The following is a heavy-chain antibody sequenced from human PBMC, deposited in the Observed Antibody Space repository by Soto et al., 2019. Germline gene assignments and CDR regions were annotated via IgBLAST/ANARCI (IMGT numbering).Heavy chain of an antibody. V-gene: IGHV3-23*01. J-gene: IGHJ4*02. CDR3: AKAAYYGSGSYYNTYYFDY. CDR1: GFTFSSYA. D-gene: IGHD3-10*01. Sequence: GGSLRLSCAASGFTFSSYAMSWVRQAPGKGLEWVSAISGSGGSTYYADSVKGRFTISRDNSKNTLYLQMNSLRAEDTAVYYCAKAAYYGSGSYYNTYYFDYWGQGTLVTVSS. CDR2: ISGSGGST.